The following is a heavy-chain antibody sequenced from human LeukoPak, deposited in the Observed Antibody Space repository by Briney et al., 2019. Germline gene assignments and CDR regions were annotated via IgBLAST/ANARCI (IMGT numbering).Heavy chain of an antibody. CDR1: GGSFSDYY. V-gene: IGHV4-34*01. J-gene: IGHJ4*02. D-gene: IGHD3-10*01. Sequence: SETLSLTCAVYGGSFSDYYWSWVRQSPGKGLEWIGEINRSGSTNYNPSLKSRVTISVDTSKNQFSLKLSSVTAADTAVYYCAREGSYSGSGSSPLEFWGLGTLVTVSS. CDR3: AREGSYSGSGSSPLEF. CDR2: INRSGST.